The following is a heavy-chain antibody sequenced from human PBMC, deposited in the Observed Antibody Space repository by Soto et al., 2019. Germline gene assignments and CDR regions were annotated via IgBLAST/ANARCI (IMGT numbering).Heavy chain of an antibody. J-gene: IGHJ4*02. CDR3: ARWTTVLV. Sequence: EVQLVGLGGGLIQPGGSLRLSCAASGFTVSSNSMSWVRQAPGKGLEWVSVIYSGGSTYYADSVKGLFTISRDNSKNTLYLQMNSLRAEDTAVYYCARWTTVLVWGQGTLVTVSS. D-gene: IGHD4-4*01. V-gene: IGHV3-53*01. CDR1: GFTVSSNS. CDR2: IYSGGST.